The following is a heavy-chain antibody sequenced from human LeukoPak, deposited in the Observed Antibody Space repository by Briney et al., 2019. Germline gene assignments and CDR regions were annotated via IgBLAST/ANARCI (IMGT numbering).Heavy chain of an antibody. Sequence: GGSLRLSCAASGFTFSSYVMHWVRQAPGKGLEWVAIISYDGSNEYYADSVKGRFTISRDNAKNSLYLQMNSLRAEDTAVYYCAKASPEDSSTVDYWGQGTLVTVSS. CDR1: GFTFSSYV. CDR2: ISYDGSNE. CDR3: AKASPEDSSTVDY. J-gene: IGHJ4*02. D-gene: IGHD6-6*01. V-gene: IGHV3-30*04.